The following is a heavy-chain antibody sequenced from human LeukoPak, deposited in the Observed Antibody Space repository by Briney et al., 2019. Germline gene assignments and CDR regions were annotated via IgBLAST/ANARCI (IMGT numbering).Heavy chain of an antibody. V-gene: IGHV4-39*07. CDR3: ARDRTDCGGDCYSAGNFDY. Sequence: SETLSLTCTVSGGSISSSSYYWGWIRQPPGKGLEWIGSIYYSGSTYYNPSLKSRVTISVDTSKNQFSLKLSSVTAADTAVYYCARDRTDCGGDCYSAGNFDYWGQGTLVTVSS. J-gene: IGHJ4*02. D-gene: IGHD2-21*02. CDR1: GGSISSSSYY. CDR2: IYYSGST.